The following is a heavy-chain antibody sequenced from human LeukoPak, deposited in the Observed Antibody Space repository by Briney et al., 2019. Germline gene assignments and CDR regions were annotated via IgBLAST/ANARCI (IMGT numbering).Heavy chain of an antibody. D-gene: IGHD6-6*01. CDR3: ARDVFRGSSHHYLDY. J-gene: IGHJ4*02. V-gene: IGHV1-69*05. CDR2: IIPLFGTA. Sequence: SVKVSCKATGATFSSYAISWVRHAPGHRLETIPAIIPLFGTASYEQKFQGRVTITTDEPTSTAYMELSSLRSEDTGVYYCARDVFRGSSHHYLDYWGQGTLVTVSS. CDR1: GATFSSYA.